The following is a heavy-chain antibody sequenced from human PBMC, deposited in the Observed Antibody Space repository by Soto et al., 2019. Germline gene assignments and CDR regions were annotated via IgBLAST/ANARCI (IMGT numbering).Heavy chain of an antibody. J-gene: IGHJ3*02. CDR2: INPSGGST. CDR3: ARGSSGYFFADAFDI. D-gene: IGHD3-22*01. V-gene: IGHV1-46*03. CDR1: GYTFTSYY. Sequence: ASVRVSCKASGYTFTSYYMHWVRQAPGQGLEWMGIINPSGGSTSYAQKFQGRVTMTRDTSTSTVYMELSSLRSEDTAVYYCARGSSGYFFADAFDIWGQGTMVTLSS.